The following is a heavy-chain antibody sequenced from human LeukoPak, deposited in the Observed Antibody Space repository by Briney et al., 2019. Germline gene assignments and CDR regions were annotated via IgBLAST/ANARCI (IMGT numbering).Heavy chain of an antibody. Sequence: ASVKVSCKASGYTFSSYGISWVRQAPGQGLEWMGGISNYNGNTNYAQKVQGRGTMTTDTSTSTAYMELRSLRSDDTALYYCARDPRYRGYCSSTSCHWMDYWGQGTLVTVSS. CDR3: ARDPRYRGYCSSTSCHWMDY. V-gene: IGHV1-18*04. CDR1: GYTFSSYG. D-gene: IGHD2-2*01. CDR2: ISNYNGNT. J-gene: IGHJ4*02.